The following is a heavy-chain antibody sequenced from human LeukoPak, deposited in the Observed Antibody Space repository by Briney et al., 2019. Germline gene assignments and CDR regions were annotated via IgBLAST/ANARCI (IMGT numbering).Heavy chain of an antibody. V-gene: IGHV4-59*08. CDR1: GGPISSYY. CDR3: ARYGGSGWVIAN. CDR2: IYYTGAT. D-gene: IGHD6-19*01. J-gene: IGHJ4*02. Sequence: PSETLSLTCTVSGGPISSYYWTWIRQPPGKGLEWIGYIYYTGATSYNPSLKSRVTISVDTSKKQFSLKLTSVTAADTAVYYCARYGGSGWVIANWGQGTLVTVSS.